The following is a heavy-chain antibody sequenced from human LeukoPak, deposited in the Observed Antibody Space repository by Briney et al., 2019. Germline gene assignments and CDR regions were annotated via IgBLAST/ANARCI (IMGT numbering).Heavy chain of an antibody. V-gene: IGHV4-34*01. Sequence: SETLSLTCAVYGGSFSGYYWSWIRQPPGKGLEWIGEINHSGSTNYNPSLKSRVTISVDTSKNQFSLKLSSVTAADTAVYYCARAGYYYGSGVIFDYWGQGTLVTVSS. CDR1: GGSFSGYY. D-gene: IGHD3-10*01. CDR2: INHSGST. J-gene: IGHJ4*02. CDR3: ARAGYYYGSGVIFDY.